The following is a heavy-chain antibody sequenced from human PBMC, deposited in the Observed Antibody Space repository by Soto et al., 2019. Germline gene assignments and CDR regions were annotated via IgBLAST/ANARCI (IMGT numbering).Heavy chain of an antibody. J-gene: IGHJ4*02. CDR1: GFTFSSYG. CDR2: ISYDGSNK. Sequence: QVQLVESGGGVVQPRRSLRLSCAASGFTFSSYGMHWVRQAPGKGLEWVAVISYDGSNKYYADSVKGRFTISRDNSKNTLYLQMNSLRAEDTAVYYCAKGEINYVDYGPVDYWGQGTLVTVSA. V-gene: IGHV3-30*18. D-gene: IGHD4-17*01. CDR3: AKGEINYVDYGPVDY.